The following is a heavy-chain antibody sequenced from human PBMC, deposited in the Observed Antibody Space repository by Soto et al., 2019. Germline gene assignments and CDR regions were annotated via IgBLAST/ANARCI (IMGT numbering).Heavy chain of an antibody. CDR1: EYTFTNYA. V-gene: IGHV1-3*01. D-gene: IGHD1-7*01. CDR2: INAGNGNT. CDR3: AGTLRPGYGDYFDY. J-gene: IGHJ4*02. Sequence: ASVKVSCKASEYTFTNYAIHWVRQAPGQRLEWMGRINAGNGNTKHSQKFQGRIIITRDTSARTVYMELSSLRSEDTSVYYCAGTLRPGYGDYFDYWGQGTLVTVSS.